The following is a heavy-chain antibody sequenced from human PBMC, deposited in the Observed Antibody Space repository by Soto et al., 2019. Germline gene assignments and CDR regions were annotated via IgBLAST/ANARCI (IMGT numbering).Heavy chain of an antibody. J-gene: IGHJ5*02. V-gene: IGHV3-48*01. D-gene: IGHD1-1*01. CDR3: ARVPPEGWNPGRFDP. CDR1: GFTSSSYS. Sequence: PGGSLRLSCAASGFTSSSYSMNWVRQAPGKGLEWVSYISSSSSTIYYADSVKGRFTISRDNAKNSLYLQMNSLRAEDTAVYYCARVPPEGWNPGRFDPWGQGTLVTVSS. CDR2: ISSSSSTI.